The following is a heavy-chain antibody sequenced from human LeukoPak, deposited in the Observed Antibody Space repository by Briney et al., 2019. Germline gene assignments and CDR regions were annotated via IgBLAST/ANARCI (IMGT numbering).Heavy chain of an antibody. D-gene: IGHD3-3*01. CDR2: ISPFNGET. J-gene: IGHJ6*03. Sequence: ASVKVSCKTSGYTFSGNGITWVRQAPGQGLEWMGWISPFNGETKYAQKLQGRVAMTTDPSTSTAYMELWSLRPDDTAVYYCARVRARVFGAYYYMDVWGKGTTVTVSS. V-gene: IGHV1-18*01. CDR1: GYTFSGNG. CDR3: ARVRARVFGAYYYMDV.